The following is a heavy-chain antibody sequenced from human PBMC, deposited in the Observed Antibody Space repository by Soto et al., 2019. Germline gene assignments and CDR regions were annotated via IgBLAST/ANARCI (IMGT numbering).Heavy chain of an antibody. D-gene: IGHD6-13*01. CDR3: ARGWLGVAAADYYFDY. CDR1: GFTFSSYA. J-gene: IGHJ4*02. Sequence: GESLKISCAASGFTFSSYAMHWVRQAPGKGLEWVAVISYDGSNKYYADSVKGRFTISRDNSKNTLYLQMNSLRAEDTAVYYCARGWLGVAAADYYFDYWGQGTLVTVSS. CDR2: ISYDGSNK. V-gene: IGHV3-30-3*01.